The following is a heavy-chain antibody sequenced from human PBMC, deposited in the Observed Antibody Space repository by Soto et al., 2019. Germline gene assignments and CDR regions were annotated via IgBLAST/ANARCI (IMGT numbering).Heavy chain of an antibody. J-gene: IGHJ4*02. CDR2: IYYSGST. CDR3: ARSAGYDTLFDY. Sequence: KPSETLSLTCTVSGGSISSGDYYWSWIRQPPGKGLEWIGYIYYSGSTYYNPSLKSRVTISVDTSKNQFSLKLSSVTAADTAVYYCARSAGYDTLFDYWGQGTLVTVSS. V-gene: IGHV4-30-4*01. CDR1: GGSISSGDYY. D-gene: IGHD5-12*01.